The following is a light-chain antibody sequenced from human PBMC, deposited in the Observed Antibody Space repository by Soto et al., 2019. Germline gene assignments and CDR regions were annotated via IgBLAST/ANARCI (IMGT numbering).Light chain of an antibody. J-gene: IGLJ1*01. V-gene: IGLV2-18*02. CDR1: SSDIGRYNR. Sequence: QSVLTQPASVSGSPGQSITISCTGTSSDIGRYNRVSWYQQPPGTAPKLIIYEVNNWPSGVPDRFSGSKSGNTASLTISGLQAEDEVDYYCNSFTTSSTYVFGTGTKVTVL. CDR3: NSFTTSSTYV. CDR2: EVN.